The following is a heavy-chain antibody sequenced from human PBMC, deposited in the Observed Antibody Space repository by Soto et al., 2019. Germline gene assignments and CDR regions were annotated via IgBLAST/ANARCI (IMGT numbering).Heavy chain of an antibody. Sequence: WTWIRQPPGKGLEWIGYVYYSGNTNYNPSLKSRVTISVDTSKNQFSLKLGSVTAADTAAYYCAKLPWADYGGIFDPWGQGTLVTVSS. V-gene: IGHV4-61*07. D-gene: IGHD4-17*01. CDR3: AKLPWADYGGIFDP. CDR2: VYYSGNT. J-gene: IGHJ5*02.